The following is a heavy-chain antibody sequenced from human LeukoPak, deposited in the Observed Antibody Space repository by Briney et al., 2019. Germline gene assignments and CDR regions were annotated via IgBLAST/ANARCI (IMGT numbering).Heavy chain of an antibody. CDR1: GFTFSSYS. V-gene: IGHV3-21*01. CDR3: ARHLVVGINSPMDY. Sequence: GGSLRLSCAASGFTFSSYSMHWVRQAPGKGLEWVSSISSSSSYIYYADSLKGRFTISRDDAKNSLYLQMSSLRAEDTAVYHCARHLVVGINSPMDYWGQGTLVTVSS. D-gene: IGHD2-15*01. CDR2: ISSSSSYI. J-gene: IGHJ4*02.